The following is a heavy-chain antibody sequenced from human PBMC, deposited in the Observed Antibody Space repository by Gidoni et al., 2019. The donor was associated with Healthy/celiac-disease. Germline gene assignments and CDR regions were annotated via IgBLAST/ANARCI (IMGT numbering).Heavy chain of an antibody. CDR2: ISCDGGST. CDR3: AKDQGPSSIAVDY. CDR1: GFTFDDYA. D-gene: IGHD6-6*01. Sequence: EVQLVESGGVVVQPGGSLRLSCAASGFTFDDYAMHWVRQAPGKGLELVSLISCDGGSTYYADSVKGRFTISRDNSKNSLYLQMNSLRAEDTALYYCAKDQGPSSIAVDYWGQGTLVTVSS. J-gene: IGHJ4*02. V-gene: IGHV3-43D*04.